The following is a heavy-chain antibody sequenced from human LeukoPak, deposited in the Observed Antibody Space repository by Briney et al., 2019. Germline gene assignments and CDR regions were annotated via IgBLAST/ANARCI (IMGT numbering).Heavy chain of an antibody. CDR1: GYTFTSYD. D-gene: IGHD5-24*01. Sequence: ASVKVSCKASGYTFTSYDINWVRQATGQGLEWMGWMNPNSGNTGYAQKFQGRVTITRNTSISTAYMELSSLRSEDTAVYYCARVAEMATIRGYYYYVDVWGKGTTVTVSS. V-gene: IGHV1-8*03. J-gene: IGHJ6*03. CDR3: ARVAEMATIRGYYYYVDV. CDR2: MNPNSGNT.